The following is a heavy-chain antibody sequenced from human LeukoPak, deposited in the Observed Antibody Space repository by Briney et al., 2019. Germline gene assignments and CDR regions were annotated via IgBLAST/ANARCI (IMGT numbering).Heavy chain of an antibody. Sequence: KPGGSLRLSCAASGFTFSTAWMSWVRQAPGKGLEWVVRVKSKSDGGTTDYAAPVKGRFTISRDDSKNTLYLQMNSLKTEDTAVYYCAKDMGYFTNWGQGTLVTVSS. D-gene: IGHD2-8*01. V-gene: IGHV3-15*01. CDR3: AKDMGYFTN. CDR2: VKSKSDGGTT. J-gene: IGHJ4*02. CDR1: GFTFSTAW.